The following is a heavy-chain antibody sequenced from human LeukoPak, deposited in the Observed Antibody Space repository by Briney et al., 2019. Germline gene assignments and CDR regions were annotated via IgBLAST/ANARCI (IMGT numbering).Heavy chain of an antibody. J-gene: IGHJ4*02. Sequence: PGKSLRLSCAASGFTFSSYGMHWVRQAPGKGLEWVAVISYDGSNKYYADSVKGRFTISRDNSKNTLYLQMNSLRAEDTAVYYCASGWVGLFDYWGQGTLVTVSS. V-gene: IGHV3-30*03. D-gene: IGHD6-19*01. CDR2: ISYDGSNK. CDR3: ASGWVGLFDY. CDR1: GFTFSSYG.